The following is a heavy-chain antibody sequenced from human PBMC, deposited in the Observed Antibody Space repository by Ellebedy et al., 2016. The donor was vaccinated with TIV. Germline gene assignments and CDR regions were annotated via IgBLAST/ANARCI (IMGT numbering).Heavy chain of an antibody. J-gene: IGHJ4*02. D-gene: IGHD3-16*02. CDR2: INHSGST. CDR1: GGSFSGYY. V-gene: IGHV4-34*01. Sequence: SETLSLXCAVYGGSFSGYYWSWIRQPPGKGLEWIGEINHSGSTNYNPSLKSRVTISVDPSKNQFSLKVSSVTAADTAVYYCASLGTRLSGENWGQGTLVTVSS. CDR3: ASLGTRLSGEN.